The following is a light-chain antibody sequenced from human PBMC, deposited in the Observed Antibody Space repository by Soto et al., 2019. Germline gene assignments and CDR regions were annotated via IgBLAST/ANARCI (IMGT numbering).Light chain of an antibody. CDR2: AAS. CDR3: QQSYSTLGT. V-gene: IGKV1-39*01. J-gene: IGKJ2*01. CDR1: HSINNY. Sequence: IQMTQSPSSLSASVGDRVIITCRSDHSINNYLNWYQQRPGKVPKLLIYAASTLQSGVPSRFSGSGSGRVFPLTINSLQPEDFATYYCQQSYSTLGTFGRGTRVEI.